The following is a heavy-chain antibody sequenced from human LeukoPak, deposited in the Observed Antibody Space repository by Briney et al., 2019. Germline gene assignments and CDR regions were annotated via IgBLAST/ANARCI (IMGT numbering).Heavy chain of an antibody. CDR3: ARTMITFGGVIVPMGFDY. CDR1: GFIFSDYY. D-gene: IGHD3-16*02. CDR2: VSISGGTI. J-gene: IGHJ4*02. V-gene: IGHV3-11*01. Sequence: GGSLGLSCAASGFIFSDYYMSWIRQAPGKGLEWVSYVSISGGTIYYADSVKGRFTISRDNAENSLYLQMNSLRAEDTAVYYCARTMITFGGVIVPMGFDYWGQGTLVTVSS.